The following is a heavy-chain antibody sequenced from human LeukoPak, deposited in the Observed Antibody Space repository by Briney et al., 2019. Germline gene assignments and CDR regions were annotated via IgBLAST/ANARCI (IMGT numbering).Heavy chain of an antibody. J-gene: IGHJ4*02. CDR3: SRGITDSIWDPYY. CDR2: IYYSGST. CDR1: GGHISTYY. Sequence: SETLSLTCTVSGGHISTYYWSWIRQAPGKGLEWIGYIYYSGSTKYNPSLKSRVTLSVDTSKNQFSLKLRSVTGAGAAVYFCSRGITDSIWDPYYWGPGTLVTGSS. D-gene: IGHD3-22*01. V-gene: IGHV4-59*01.